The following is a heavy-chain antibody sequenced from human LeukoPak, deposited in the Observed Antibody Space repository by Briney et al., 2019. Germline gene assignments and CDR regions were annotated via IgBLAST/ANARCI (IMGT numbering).Heavy chain of an antibody. CDR3: ARQGYDILTGYIDAFDI. Sequence: SETLSLTRTVSGGSISSYYWSWIRQPPGKGLEWIGYISYSGSTNYNPSLKSRVTISIDTSKNQFSLKLRSVTAADTAIYYCARQGYDILTGYIDAFDIWGQGTMVTVSS. V-gene: IGHV4-59*08. J-gene: IGHJ3*02. CDR1: GGSISSYY. D-gene: IGHD3-9*01. CDR2: ISYSGST.